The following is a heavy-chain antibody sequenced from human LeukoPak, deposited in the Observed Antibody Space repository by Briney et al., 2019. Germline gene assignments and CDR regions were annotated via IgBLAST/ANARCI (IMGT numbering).Heavy chain of an antibody. V-gene: IGHV3-11*06. D-gene: IGHD6-19*01. CDR2: ISSSSSYT. J-gene: IGHJ3*02. CDR1: GFNFSDYY. CDR3: ARDFSAGRNAFDI. Sequence: PGGSLRLSCAASGFNFSDYYMSWIRQAPGKGLEWVSYISSSSSYTNYADSVKGRFTISRDNAKNSLYLQMNSLRAEDTAVYYCARDFSAGRNAFDIWGQGTMVTVSS.